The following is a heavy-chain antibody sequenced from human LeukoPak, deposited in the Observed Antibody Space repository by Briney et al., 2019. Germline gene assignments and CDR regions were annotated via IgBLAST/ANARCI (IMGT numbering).Heavy chain of an antibody. CDR2: VNDRGTGT. D-gene: IGHD1-26*01. CDR1: GFTFSKYA. J-gene: IGHJ4*02. V-gene: IGHV3-23*01. Sequence: GGSLRLSCAASGFTFSKYAMSWVRQAPGKGLEWVSTVNDRGTGTYYADSVKGRFTISRDNSKSTLSLQMISLRAEDTALYYCAKDPSASYDYFDYWGQGTLVTVSS. CDR3: AKDPSASYDYFDY.